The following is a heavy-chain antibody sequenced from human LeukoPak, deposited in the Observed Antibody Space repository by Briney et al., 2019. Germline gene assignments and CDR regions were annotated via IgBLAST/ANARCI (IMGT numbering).Heavy chain of an antibody. V-gene: IGHV3-23*01. Sequence: PGGSLRLSCAAFGFTFSSYAMSWVRQAPGKGLEWVSAISGSGGSTYYADSVKGRFTISRDNSKNTLYLQMNSLRAEDTAVYYCAKDLGRADILTGFDYWGQGTLVTVSS. D-gene: IGHD3-9*01. J-gene: IGHJ4*02. CDR3: AKDLGRADILTGFDY. CDR2: ISGSGGST. CDR1: GFTFSSYA.